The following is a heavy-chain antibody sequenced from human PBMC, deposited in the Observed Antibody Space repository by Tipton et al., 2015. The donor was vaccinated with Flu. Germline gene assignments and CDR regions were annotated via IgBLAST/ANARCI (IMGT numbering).Heavy chain of an antibody. V-gene: IGHV4-38-2*02. CDR3: ARVGVLSSWTRGIYFNH. CDR1: GDSIGSAYY. J-gene: IGHJ1*01. CDR2: FLHSGST. Sequence: TLSLTCSVSGDSIGSAYYWGWIRQPPGKGLEWIGNFLHSGSTYYNPSLKSRVTIPVDTSKNQFSLRLSSVTAADTAVYYRARVGVLSSWTRGIYFNHWGQGTLVTVSS. D-gene: IGHD6-13*01.